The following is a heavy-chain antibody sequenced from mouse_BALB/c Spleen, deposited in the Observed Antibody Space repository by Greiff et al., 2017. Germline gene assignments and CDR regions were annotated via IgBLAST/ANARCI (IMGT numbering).Heavy chain of an antibody. J-gene: IGHJ2*01. Sequence: DVKLVESGGDLVKPGGSLKLSCAASGFTFSSYGMSWVRQTPDKRLEWVATISSGGSYTYYPDSVKGRFTISRDNAKNTLYLQMSSLKSEDTAMYYCARHGTTVVAPFDYWGQGTTLTVSS. D-gene: IGHD1-1*01. CDR3: ARHGTTVVAPFDY. V-gene: IGHV5-6*02. CDR1: GFTFSSYG. CDR2: ISSGGSYT.